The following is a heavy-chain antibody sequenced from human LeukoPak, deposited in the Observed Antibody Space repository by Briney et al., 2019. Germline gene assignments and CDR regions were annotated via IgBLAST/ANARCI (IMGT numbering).Heavy chain of an antibody. CDR1: GFTFSSYA. J-gene: IGHJ3*01. Sequence: GGSLRLSCAASGFTFSSYAMSSVRQAPGKGLEWVSASSSSGGSTYYADSVKGRFTISRDNSKNTLYLQMNSLRAEDTAVYYCAKGILAIVVARDETSDAFDVWGQGTMVTVSS. V-gene: IGHV3-23*01. D-gene: IGHD3-22*01. CDR2: SSSSGGST. CDR3: AKGILAIVVARDETSDAFDV.